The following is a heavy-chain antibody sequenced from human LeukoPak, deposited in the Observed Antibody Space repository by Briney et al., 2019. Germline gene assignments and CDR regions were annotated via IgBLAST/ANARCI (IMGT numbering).Heavy chain of an antibody. D-gene: IGHD3-22*01. CDR3: TSRGYYYDSSGYLDY. CDR1: GFTFSGSA. J-gene: IGHJ4*02. V-gene: IGHV3-73*01. CDR2: IRSKANSYAT. Sequence: PGGSLRLSCAASGFTFSGSAMHWVRQASGKGPEWVGRIRSKANSYATAYAASVKGRFTISRDDSKNTAYLQMNSLKTEDTAVYYCTSRGYYYDSSGYLDYWGQGTLVTVSS.